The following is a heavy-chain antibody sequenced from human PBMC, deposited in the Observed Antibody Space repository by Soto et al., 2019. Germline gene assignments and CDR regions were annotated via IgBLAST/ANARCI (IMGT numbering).Heavy chain of an antibody. V-gene: IGHV4-39*01. J-gene: IGHJ5*02. CDR3: ARASIAARHWLDP. CDR1: GGSISSSSYY. Sequence: KPSETLSLTCTVSGGSISSSSYYWGWIRQPPGKGLEWIGSIYYSGSTYYNPSLKSRVTISVDTSKNQFSLKLSSVTAADTAVYYCARASIAARHWLDPWGQGTLVTVSS. D-gene: IGHD6-6*01. CDR2: IYYSGST.